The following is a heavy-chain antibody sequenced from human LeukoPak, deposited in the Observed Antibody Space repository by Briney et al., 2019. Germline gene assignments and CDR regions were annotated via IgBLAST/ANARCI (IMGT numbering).Heavy chain of an antibody. CDR2: ISSSSSPI. V-gene: IGHV3-48*02. Sequence: GGSLRLSCAASGFTFGSFGMNWVRQAPGKGLEWVSYISSSSSPIHYADSVKGRFTISRDNAKNSVYLQMDNLRDEGTAVYYCARDTGYISGWYFDHWGQGTLVTVSS. CDR1: GFTFGSFG. J-gene: IGHJ4*02. D-gene: IGHD6-25*01. CDR3: ARDTGYISGWYFDH.